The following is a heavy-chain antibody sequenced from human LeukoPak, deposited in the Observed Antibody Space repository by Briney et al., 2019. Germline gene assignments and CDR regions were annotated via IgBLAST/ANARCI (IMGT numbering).Heavy chain of an antibody. V-gene: IGHV4-34*01. CDR2: INHSGST. CDR3: AREVVAAGGTVDY. Sequence: PSETLSLTCAVYGGSFSGYYWSWIRQPPGKGLEWVGEINHSGSTNYNPSLKSRVTISVDTSKNQFSLKLSSVTAADTAVYYCAREVVAAGGTVDYWGQGTLVIVSS. CDR1: GGSFSGYY. J-gene: IGHJ4*02. D-gene: IGHD6-13*01.